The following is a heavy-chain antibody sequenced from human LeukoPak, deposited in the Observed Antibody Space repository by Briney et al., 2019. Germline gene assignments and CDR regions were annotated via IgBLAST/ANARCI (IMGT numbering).Heavy chain of an antibody. V-gene: IGHV4-61*01. D-gene: IGHD3-22*01. CDR1: GGSVSSGSYY. CDR2: IYYSGST. CDR3: ARDDDSSGHFDY. J-gene: IGHJ4*02. Sequence: SETLSLTCIVSGGSVSSGSYYWSWIRQPPGRGLEWIEYIYYSGSTNYNPSLKSRVTISVDMSKNQFSLKLSSVTAADTAVYYCARDDDSSGHFDYWGQGTLVTVSS.